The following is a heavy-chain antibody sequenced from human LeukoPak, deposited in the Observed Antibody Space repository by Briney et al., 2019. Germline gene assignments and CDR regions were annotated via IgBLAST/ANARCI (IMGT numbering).Heavy chain of an antibody. D-gene: IGHD1-26*01. J-gene: IGHJ6*03. CDR2: INSDGSST. Sequence: GGSLRLSCAASGFTFSNYWMHWVRQAPGKGLVWVSRINSDGSSTSYADSVKGRFTISRDKAKNTLYLQMNSLRAEDTAVYYCARVSSGSYFGYYYYYMDVWGKGTTVTVSS. V-gene: IGHV3-74*01. CDR3: ARVSSGSYFGYYYYYMDV. CDR1: GFTFSNYW.